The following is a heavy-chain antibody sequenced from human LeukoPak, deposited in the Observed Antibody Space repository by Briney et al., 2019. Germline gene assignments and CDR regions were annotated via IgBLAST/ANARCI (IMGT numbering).Heavy chain of an antibody. CDR2: ISPGGGTT. V-gene: IGHV3-23*01. D-gene: IGHD3-22*01. CDR1: GFTFSSYS. Sequence: PGGSLRLSCAASGFTFSSYSMNWVRQSPARGLEWVASISPGGGTTYYADSVKGRFTISRDNSNNTLYVQMSSLRAEDTAVYYCAKVSPEYYYDSSGYYVDYWGQGTLVTVSS. J-gene: IGHJ4*02. CDR3: AKVSPEYYYDSSGYYVDY.